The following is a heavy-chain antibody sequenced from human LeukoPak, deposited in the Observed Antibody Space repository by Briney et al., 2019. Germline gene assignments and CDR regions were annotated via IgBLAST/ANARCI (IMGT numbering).Heavy chain of an antibody. CDR1: GDSISSGDYY. CDR3: ARGYYYGSGSYGPNKD. J-gene: IGHJ4*02. CDR2: MHYSGNT. D-gene: IGHD3-10*01. Sequence: SQTLSLTCTVSGDSISSGDYYWSWIRQYPEKGLEWIGYMHYSGNTYYNPPLKSRVTISLDTSKNQIYLNLSSVTAADTAVYYCARGYYYGSGSYGPNKDWGQGTLVTVSS. V-gene: IGHV4-31*03.